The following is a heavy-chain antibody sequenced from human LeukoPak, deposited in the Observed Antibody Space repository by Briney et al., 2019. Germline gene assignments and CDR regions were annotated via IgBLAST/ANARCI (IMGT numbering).Heavy chain of an antibody. V-gene: IGHV4-4*07. J-gene: IGHJ3*02. Sequence: PSEALSLTCTVSGGSLSTYYWSWIRQPAGKGLEWIGRIYTSGSTNYNPSLKSRVTMSVDTSKNQFSLKLSSVTAADTAVYYCARFLGGGSVRAFDIWGQGTMVTVSS. CDR2: IYTSGST. D-gene: IGHD2-15*01. CDR1: GGSLSTYY. CDR3: ARFLGGGSVRAFDI.